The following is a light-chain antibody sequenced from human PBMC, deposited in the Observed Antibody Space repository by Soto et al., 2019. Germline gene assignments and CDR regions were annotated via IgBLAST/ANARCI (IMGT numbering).Light chain of an antibody. CDR1: ETIIDY. V-gene: IGKV1-39*01. Sequence: DIQMSQSPSSLSASVGDSVTITCRASETIIDYLNWYQQQPGEAPKLLIFSASSLHSGVPSRFRGSGSGTHFTLTISSLQPEDFATSFCQPSFSAPRTFGQGTKLQAK. CDR3: QPSFSAPRT. CDR2: SAS. J-gene: IGKJ2*01.